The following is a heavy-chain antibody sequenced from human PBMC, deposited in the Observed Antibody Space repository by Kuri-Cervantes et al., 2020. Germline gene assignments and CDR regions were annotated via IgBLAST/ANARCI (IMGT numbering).Heavy chain of an antibody. V-gene: IGHV3-30*03. CDR1: GFTFSSYS. CDR3: ARDIVVVVAATVAHWFDP. CDR2: ISYDGSNK. D-gene: IGHD2-15*01. Sequence: GESLKISCAASGFTFSSYSMNWVRQAPGKGLEWVAVISYDGSNKYYADSVKGRFTISRDNSKNTLCLQMNSLRAEDTAVYYCARDIVVVVAATVAHWFDPWGQGTLVTVSS. J-gene: IGHJ5*02.